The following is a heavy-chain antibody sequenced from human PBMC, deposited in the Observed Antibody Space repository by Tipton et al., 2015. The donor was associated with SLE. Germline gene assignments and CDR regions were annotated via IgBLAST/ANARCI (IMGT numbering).Heavy chain of an antibody. J-gene: IGHJ4*02. D-gene: IGHD3-10*01. CDR1: GFSFNKTW. CDR2: IKSKSDGGTT. V-gene: IGHV3-15*01. Sequence: SLRLSCAASGFSFNKTWMTWVRQAPGQGLEWVAHIKSKSDGGTTDYAAPVKGRFTISRDDSTNTLYLQMNSLQAEDTAVYYCTARSRMVRGAPHYWGQGTLVTVSS. CDR3: TARSRMVRGAPHY.